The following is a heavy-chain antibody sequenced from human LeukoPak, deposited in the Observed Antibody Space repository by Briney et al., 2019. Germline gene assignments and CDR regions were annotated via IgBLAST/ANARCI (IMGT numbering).Heavy chain of an antibody. CDR1: GFTFSSYA. J-gene: IGHJ4*02. CDR2: ISSIGSYI. Sequence: GGSLRLSCAASGFTFSSYAMHWVRQAPGKGLEWVSSISSIGSYIYYADSVKGRFTISRDNAKNSLYLQMNSLRAEDTAVYYCARDYGKSGRIDSSFGYWGQGSLVTVSS. V-gene: IGHV3-21*01. D-gene: IGHD6-13*01. CDR3: ARDYGKSGRIDSSFGY.